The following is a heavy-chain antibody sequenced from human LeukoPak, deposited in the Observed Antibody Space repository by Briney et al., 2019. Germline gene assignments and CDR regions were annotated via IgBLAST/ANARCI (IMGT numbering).Heavy chain of an antibody. D-gene: IGHD3-10*01. CDR2: INPNSGGT. V-gene: IGHV1-2*04. CDR1: GYTFTSYD. J-gene: IGHJ4*02. CDR3: ARGGWFGELSNFDY. Sequence: ASVKVSCKASGYTFTSYDINWVRQAPGQGLEWMGWINPNSGGTNYAQKFQGWVTMTRDTSISTAYMELSRLRSDDTAVYYCARGGWFGELSNFDYWGQGTLVTVSS.